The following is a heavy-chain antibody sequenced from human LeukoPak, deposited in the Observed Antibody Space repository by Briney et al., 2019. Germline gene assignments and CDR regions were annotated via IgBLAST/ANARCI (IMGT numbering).Heavy chain of an antibody. CDR3: ARGRFGELDDYMDV. V-gene: IGHV4-38-2*01. CDR1: GYSISSGYY. D-gene: IGHD3-10*01. Sequence: PSETLSLTCAVSGYSISSGYYWGWMRQSPGKGLEWIGSIPHSGSTYYNPSLESRVTISVDTSKNQFSLKLSSVTAADTAVYYCARGRFGELDDYMDVWGKGTTVTVSS. J-gene: IGHJ6*03. CDR2: IPHSGST.